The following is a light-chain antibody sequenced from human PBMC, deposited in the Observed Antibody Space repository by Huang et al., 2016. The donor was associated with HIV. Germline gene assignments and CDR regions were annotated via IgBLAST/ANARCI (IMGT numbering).Light chain of an antibody. V-gene: IGKV3-20*01. Sequence: EIVLTQSPGTLSLSPGERGTLSCRASHNITDKYLAWYQKRSGQAPRLLIYDSSGRATGTPVRCSGSGSGTDFFLTINGLEPEDFALYYCQQYDTSPWTFGQGTKLEI. CDR2: DSS. J-gene: IGKJ1*01. CDR3: QQYDTSPWT. CDR1: HNITDKY.